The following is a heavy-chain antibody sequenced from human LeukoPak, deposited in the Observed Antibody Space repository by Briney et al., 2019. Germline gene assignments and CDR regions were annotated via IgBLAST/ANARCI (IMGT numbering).Heavy chain of an antibody. Sequence: GGSLRLSCAASGFTFNSYWMPWVRQAPGKGLVWVSRINGDGSTTTYADSVKGRFTISRDNAKNTLYLQMNSLRAEDTALYYCARSNSGYDLWGQGTLVTVSS. CDR1: GFTFNSYW. CDR2: INGDGSTT. J-gene: IGHJ4*02. V-gene: IGHV3-74*01. D-gene: IGHD5-12*01. CDR3: ARSNSGYDL.